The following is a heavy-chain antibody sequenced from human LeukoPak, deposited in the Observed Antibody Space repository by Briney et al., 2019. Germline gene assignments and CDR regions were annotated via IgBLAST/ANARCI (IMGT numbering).Heavy chain of an antibody. CDR1: GFTFSTYA. CDR3: AKEAFNWLRSHYYGVDV. CDR2: ISFSGGST. D-gene: IGHD5-12*01. V-gene: IGHV3-23*01. J-gene: IGHJ6*02. Sequence: PGGSLRLSCAASGFTFSTYAMSWVRQAPGKGLEWVSAISFSGGSTHYADSVKGRFTISRDNSKNTLYLQMNSLRAEDTAVYYCAKEAFNWLRSHYYGVDVWGQGTTATVSS.